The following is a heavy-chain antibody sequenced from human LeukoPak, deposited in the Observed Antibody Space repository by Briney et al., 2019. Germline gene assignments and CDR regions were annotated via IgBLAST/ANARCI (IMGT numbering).Heavy chain of an antibody. Sequence: PSQTLSLTCTVSGGSISSGGYYWSWIRQHPGKGLEWIGYIYYSGSTYYNPSLKSRVTISVDTSKNQFSLKLSSVTAADTAVYYCARVGAPGYYYGMDVWGQGTTVTVSS. V-gene: IGHV4-31*03. CDR1: GGSISSGGYY. J-gene: IGHJ6*02. D-gene: IGHD3-16*01. CDR2: IYYSGST. CDR3: ARVGAPGYYYGMDV.